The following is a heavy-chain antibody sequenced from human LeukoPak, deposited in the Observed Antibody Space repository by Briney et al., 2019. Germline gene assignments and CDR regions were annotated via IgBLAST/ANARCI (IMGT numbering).Heavy chain of an antibody. CDR1: GFTFSSYE. J-gene: IGHJ1*01. D-gene: IGHD3-16*01. Sequence: PGGSLRLSCAASGFTFSSYEMNWVRQAPGKGLEWVSYISSSGSTIYYADSVKGRFTISRDNAKNSLYLQMNSLRAEDTAVYYCARVQGRGRYFQHWGQGTLVTVSS. V-gene: IGHV3-48*03. CDR2: ISSSGSTI. CDR3: ARVQGRGRYFQH.